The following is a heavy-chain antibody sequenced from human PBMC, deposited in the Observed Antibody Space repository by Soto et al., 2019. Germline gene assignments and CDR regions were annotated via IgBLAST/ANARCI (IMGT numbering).Heavy chain of an antibody. CDR3: ARVLFTQYSSSSPFDY. V-gene: IGHV1-46*01. D-gene: IGHD6-6*01. Sequence: ASVPVSCKASGYTFTSYYMHWVRQAPGQGLEWMGIIHPSGGSTSYAQKFQGRVTMTRDTSTSTVYMELSSLRSEDTAVYYCARVLFTQYSSSSPFDYWGQGTLVTVSS. J-gene: IGHJ4*02. CDR1: GYTFTSYY. CDR2: IHPSGGST.